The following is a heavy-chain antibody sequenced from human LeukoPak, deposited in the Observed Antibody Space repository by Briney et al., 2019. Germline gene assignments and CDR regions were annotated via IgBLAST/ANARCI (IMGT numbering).Heavy chain of an antibody. CDR1: GGTFSSYA. CDR2: IIPIFGTA. Sequence: GASVKVSCKASGGTFSSYAISWVRQAPGQGLEWMGGIIPIFGTANYAQKFQGRVTITADKSTSTAYMELSSLRSEDTAVYYCAREGGLSYYYDSSGYYYGPRVYYMDVWGKGTTVTVSS. CDR3: AREGGLSYYYDSSGYYYGPRVYYMDV. D-gene: IGHD3-22*01. V-gene: IGHV1-69*06. J-gene: IGHJ6*03.